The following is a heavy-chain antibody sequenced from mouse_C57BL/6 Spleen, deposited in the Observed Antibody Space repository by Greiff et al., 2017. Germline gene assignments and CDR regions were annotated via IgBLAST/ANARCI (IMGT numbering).Heavy chain of an antibody. CDR1: GFTFSSYG. CDR3: ARHYYGSSYGWFAY. V-gene: IGHV5-6*02. J-gene: IGHJ3*01. Sequence: DVKLVESGGDLVKPGGSLKLSCAASGFTFSSYGMSWVRQTPDKRLEWVATISSGGSYTYYPDSVKGRFTISRDNAKNTLYLQMSSLKSEDTAMYYCARHYYGSSYGWFAYWGQGTLVTVSA. D-gene: IGHD1-1*01. CDR2: ISSGGSYT.